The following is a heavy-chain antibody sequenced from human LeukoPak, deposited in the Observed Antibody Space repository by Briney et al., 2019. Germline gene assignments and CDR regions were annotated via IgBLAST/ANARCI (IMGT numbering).Heavy chain of an antibody. CDR1: GFTFSSYA. J-gene: IGHJ4*02. CDR3: AKDIRRFGEFLFDY. Sequence: GSLRLSCAASGFTFSSYAMSWVRQAPGRGLEWVSANSGSGGSTYYADSVKGRFTISRDNSKNTLYLQMNSLRAEDTAVYYCAKDIRRFGEFLFDYWGQGTLVTVSS. D-gene: IGHD3-10*01. CDR2: NSGSGGST. V-gene: IGHV3-23*01.